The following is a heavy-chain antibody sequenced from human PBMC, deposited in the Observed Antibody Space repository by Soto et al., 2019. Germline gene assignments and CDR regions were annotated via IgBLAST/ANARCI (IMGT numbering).Heavy chain of an antibody. Sequence: SETLSLTCTVSGGSISSYYWSWIRQPPGKGLEWIGYIYYSGSTNYNPSLKSRVTISVDTSKNQFSLKLSSVTAADTAVYYCATISPSLYETFDYWGQGTLVTVS. J-gene: IGHJ4*02. CDR2: IYYSGST. CDR3: ATISPSLYETFDY. V-gene: IGHV4-59*08. CDR1: GGSISSYY. D-gene: IGHD3-3*01.